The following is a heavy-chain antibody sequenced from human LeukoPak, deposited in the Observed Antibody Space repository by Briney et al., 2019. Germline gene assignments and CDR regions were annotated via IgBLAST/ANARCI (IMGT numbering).Heavy chain of an antibody. J-gene: IGHJ5*02. CDR1: GGSISSNNCY. Sequence: LETLSLTCTVSGGSISSNNCYWGWIRQPPGKGLECIGTIDYSDSTYYNPSLKSRVTMSVDTSKNQFSLKLSSVTAADTAVYYCARRHYYASGKMGPWGQGTLVTASS. V-gene: IGHV4-39*01. CDR3: ARRHYYASGKMGP. CDR2: IDYSDST. D-gene: IGHD3-10*01.